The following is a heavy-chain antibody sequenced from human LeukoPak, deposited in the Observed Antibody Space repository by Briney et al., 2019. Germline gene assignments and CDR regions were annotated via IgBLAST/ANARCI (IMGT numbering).Heavy chain of an antibody. Sequence: SVNVSCKASGGTFSSYAISWVRQAPGQGLEWMGGIIPIFGTANYAQKFQGRVTITADESTSTAYMELSSLRSEDTAVYYCARYSGDLVGATTAFDYWGQGTLVTVSS. CDR3: ARYSGDLVGATTAFDY. CDR2: IIPIFGTA. CDR1: GGTFSSYA. D-gene: IGHD1-26*01. J-gene: IGHJ4*02. V-gene: IGHV1-69*01.